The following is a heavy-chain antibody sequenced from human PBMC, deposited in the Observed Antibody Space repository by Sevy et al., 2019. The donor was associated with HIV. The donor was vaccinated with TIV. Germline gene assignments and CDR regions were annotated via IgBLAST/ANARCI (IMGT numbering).Heavy chain of an antibody. D-gene: IGHD6-13*01. V-gene: IGHV3-30*04. Sequence: GESLKISCAASGFTFSDYAMHWVRQAPGKGLEWVAVISHDGFNQYYADSVKGRLTISRDSSKTTLYLEMHSLRAEDTALYYCARDRRAGYSSNWYRDFDYWGQGTLVTVSS. J-gene: IGHJ4*02. CDR3: ARDRRAGYSSNWYRDFDY. CDR2: ISHDGFNQ. CDR1: GFTFSDYA.